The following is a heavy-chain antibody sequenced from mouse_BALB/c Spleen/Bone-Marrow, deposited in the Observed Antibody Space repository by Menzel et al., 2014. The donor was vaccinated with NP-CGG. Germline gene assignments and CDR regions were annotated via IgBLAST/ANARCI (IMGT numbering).Heavy chain of an antibody. CDR1: GFNIKDTY. V-gene: IGHV14-3*02. D-gene: IGHD2-4*01. CDR3: ARDDYDDYYAMDY. Sequence: EVQLQQSGAELVKPGASVKLSCTASGFNIKDTYMHWVKQRPEQGLEWIGRIDPANGNTKSDPKFQDKATITTDTSSNTAFLQLSSLTSEDTAVYYCARDDYDDYYAMDYWGQGTSVTVSS. CDR2: IDPANGNT. J-gene: IGHJ4*01.